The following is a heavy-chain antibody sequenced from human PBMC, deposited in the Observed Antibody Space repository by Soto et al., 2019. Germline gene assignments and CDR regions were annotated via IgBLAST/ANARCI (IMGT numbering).Heavy chain of an antibody. CDR3: AAYSSTLGTFDI. CDR1: GGSLSRYY. J-gene: IGHJ3*02. V-gene: IGHV4-4*07. CDR2: ISTSGST. Sequence: NPSETLSLTCIVSGGSLSRYYWTWIRQPAGKGLEWIGRISTSGSTNYNPSLKSRVTMSVDTSKNQFSLKLSSVAAADTAVYYCAAYSSTLGTFDIWGQGTKVTVSS. D-gene: IGHD6-13*01.